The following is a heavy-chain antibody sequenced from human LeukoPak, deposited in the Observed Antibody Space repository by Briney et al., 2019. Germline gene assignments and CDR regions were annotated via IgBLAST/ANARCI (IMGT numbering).Heavy chain of an antibody. J-gene: IGHJ6*03. CDR1: GGSISNYY. CDR2: VYYSGST. D-gene: IGHD6-6*01. Sequence: SETLSLTCTVSGGSISNYYYSWIRQPPGKGLEWIGYVYYSGSTNYNPSLKSRVTISIDTSKNQFSLTLSSVTAADTAVYYCARDGKAARPDADYYYYYYMDVWGKGTTVTVS. V-gene: IGHV4-59*01. CDR3: ARDGKAARPDADYYYYYYMDV.